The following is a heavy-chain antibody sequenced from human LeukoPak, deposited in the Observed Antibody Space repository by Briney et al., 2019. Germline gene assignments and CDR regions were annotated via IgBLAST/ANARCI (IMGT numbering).Heavy chain of an antibody. J-gene: IGHJ5*02. V-gene: IGHV4-59*12. D-gene: IGHD3-22*01. CDR1: GGSISSYY. CDR3: ARQVPNYSCSSGNGGDWFVP. CDR2: IYYSGST. Sequence: SETLSLTCTVSGGSISSYYWSWIRQPPGKGLEWIGYIYYSGSTYYNPSLTSRVTISVDTSKNQFSLKLSSVTAADTAVYYCARQVPNYSCSSGNGGDWFVPWG.